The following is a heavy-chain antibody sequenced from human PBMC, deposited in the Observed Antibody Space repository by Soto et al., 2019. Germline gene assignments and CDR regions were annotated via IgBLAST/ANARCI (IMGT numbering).Heavy chain of an antibody. J-gene: IGHJ6*02. CDR1: GFTFRSYS. D-gene: IGHD5-18*01. CDR2: ITSSSTYI. Sequence: EMQLVESGGGLVKPGGSLRLSCAASGFTFRSYSMNWVRQAPGKGLEWVSSITSSSTYIYYADSVKGRFTISRDNAKNSLSLQMNSLRAEDTAVYYCARKHHGYSSDVWGQGTTVTVSS. CDR3: ARKHHGYSSDV. V-gene: IGHV3-21*01.